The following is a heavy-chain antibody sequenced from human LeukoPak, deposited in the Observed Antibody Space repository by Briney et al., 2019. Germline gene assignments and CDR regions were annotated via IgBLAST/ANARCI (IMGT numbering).Heavy chain of an antibody. V-gene: IGHV4-39*07. CDR1: GGSISSSSYY. D-gene: IGHD3-22*01. Sequence: KASETLSLTCTVSGGSISSSSYYWGWIRQPPGKGLEWIGSIYYSGSTYYNPSLKSRVTISVDTSKNQFSLKLSSVTAADTAVYYCARERYYDSSGYDYWGQGTLVTVSS. CDR3: ARERYYDSSGYDY. CDR2: IYYSGST. J-gene: IGHJ4*02.